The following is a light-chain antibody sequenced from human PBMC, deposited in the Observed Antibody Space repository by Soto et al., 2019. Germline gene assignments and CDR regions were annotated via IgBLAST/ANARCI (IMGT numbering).Light chain of an antibody. CDR1: SSDVGGYDL. J-gene: IGLJ2*01. CDR3: SSFAGNNNL. CDR2: EVA. Sequence: QSALTQPPSASGSPGQSVTISCTGTSSDVGGYDLVSWYQQHPGKAPKLILYEVAKRPSGVPARFSGSKSGNTASLTVSGLQADDESDYYCSSFAGNNNLFGGGXKLTVL. V-gene: IGLV2-8*01.